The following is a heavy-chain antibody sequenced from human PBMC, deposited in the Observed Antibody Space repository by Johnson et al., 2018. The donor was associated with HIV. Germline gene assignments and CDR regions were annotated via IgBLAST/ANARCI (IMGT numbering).Heavy chain of an antibody. CDR2: IGYDGNDK. CDR1: GFTFRSYA. CDR3: ARVRIGRENAFDI. J-gene: IGHJ3*02. Sequence: QMQLVESGGDVVQPGRSLRLSCAASGFTFRSYAMYWVRQAPGKGLEWVAAIGYDGNDKDYADSVKGRFTISRDNSRNTLYLHLNSLRAVDTAVYYCARVRIGRENAFDIWGQGTMVTVSS. V-gene: IGHV3-30*04. D-gene: IGHD1-26*01.